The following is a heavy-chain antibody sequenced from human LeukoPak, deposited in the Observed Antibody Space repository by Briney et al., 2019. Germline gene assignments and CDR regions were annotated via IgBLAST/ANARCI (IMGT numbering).Heavy chain of an antibody. J-gene: IGHJ6*02. Sequence: ASVTVSCKASGYTFTSYAMHWVRQAPGQRLEWMGWINAGNGNTKYSQKFQGRVTITRDTSASTAYMELSSLRSEDTAVYYCARSVPITMVRGVIYYYGMDAWGQGTTVTVSS. CDR3: ARSVPITMVRGVIYYYGMDA. CDR2: INAGNGNT. D-gene: IGHD3-10*01. CDR1: GYTFTSYA. V-gene: IGHV1-3*01.